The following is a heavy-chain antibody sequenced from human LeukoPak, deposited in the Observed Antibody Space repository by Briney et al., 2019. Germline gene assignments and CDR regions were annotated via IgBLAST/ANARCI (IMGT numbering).Heavy chain of an antibody. V-gene: IGHV4-39*07. D-gene: IGHD5-12*01. CDR3: ASGSGYDEDWFDP. Sequence: PSETLSLTCTVSGGSISSSSYYWGWIRQPPGKGLEWIGSIYNSGSTYYNPSLKSRVTISVDTSKNQFSLKLSSVTAADTAVYYCASGSGYDEDWFDPWGQGTLVTVSS. CDR2: IYNSGST. J-gene: IGHJ5*02. CDR1: GGSISSSSYY.